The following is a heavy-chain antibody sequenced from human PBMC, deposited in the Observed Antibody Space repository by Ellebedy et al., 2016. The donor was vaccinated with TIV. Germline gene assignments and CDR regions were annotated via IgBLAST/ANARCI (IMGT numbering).Heavy chain of an antibody. CDR2: INTGNGNT. D-gene: IGHD4-17*01. J-gene: IGHJ4*02. Sequence: ASVKVSXKASGYTFTTYAMHWVRQAPGQRLEWMGWINTGNGNTKYSQKFQGRVTITRDTSASTAYMELSSLRSEDTAVYYCAREPYGDYHFDYWGQGTLVTVSS. CDR1: GYTFTTYA. CDR3: AREPYGDYHFDY. V-gene: IGHV1-3*04.